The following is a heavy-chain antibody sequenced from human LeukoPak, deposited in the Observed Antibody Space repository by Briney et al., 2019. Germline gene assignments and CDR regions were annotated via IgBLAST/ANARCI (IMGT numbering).Heavy chain of an antibody. CDR2: IYTSGST. Sequence: SQTLSLTCTVSGGSISSGSYYWSWIRQPAGKGLEWIGRIYTSGSTNYNPSLKSRVTISVDTSKNQFSLKLSSVTAADTAVYYCARSSYSSSAVWVGSWGQGTLVTVSS. V-gene: IGHV4-61*02. CDR3: ARSSYSSSAVWVGS. D-gene: IGHD6-6*01. CDR1: GGSISSGSYY. J-gene: IGHJ4*02.